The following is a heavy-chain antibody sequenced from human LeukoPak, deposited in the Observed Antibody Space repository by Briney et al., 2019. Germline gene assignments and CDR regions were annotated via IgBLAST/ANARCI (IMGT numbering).Heavy chain of an antibody. CDR2: ISSKGGST. V-gene: IGHV3-64*01. CDR1: GFTFSKYA. Sequence: GGSLRLSCAASGFTFSKYAMHWVRQAPGKGLEYVSAISSKGGSTYYTNSVKGRFTISRDNSKDTLYLQMSSLRAEDTALYYCAKDQAGAILYFDYWGQGTLVSASS. CDR3: AKDQAGAILYFDY. J-gene: IGHJ4*02. D-gene: IGHD1-26*01.